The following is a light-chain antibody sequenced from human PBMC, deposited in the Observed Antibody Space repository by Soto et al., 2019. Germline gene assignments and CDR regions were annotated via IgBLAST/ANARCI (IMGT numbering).Light chain of an antibody. CDR1: SSNIGAGYN. Sequence: QSVLTQPPSVSGAPGQRDTISRTGSSSNIGAGYNVHGYQQLPETAPKLRIQGNSKRPSEDPDQFPGSKPGTSAPLAITWLQVEDVGDYYCQSYDRSLGGVFG. CDR2: GNS. V-gene: IGLV1-40*01. J-gene: IGLJ3*02. CDR3: QSYDRSLGGV.